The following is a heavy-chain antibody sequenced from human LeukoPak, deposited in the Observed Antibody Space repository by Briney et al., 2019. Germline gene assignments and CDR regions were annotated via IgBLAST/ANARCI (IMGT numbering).Heavy chain of an antibody. CDR1: GGSISSYN. CDR3: ARLGYYYYGMDV. J-gene: IGHJ6*02. Sequence: PSETLSLTCTVSGGSISSYNWGWIRQPPGKGLEWIGNIFTSGSTNYNPNCNPSVKSRVTISVDTSKNQFSLKLSSVTAADTAVYYCARLGYYYYGMDVWGQGTTVTVSS. D-gene: IGHD3-16*01. V-gene: IGHV4-4*09. CDR2: IFTSGST.